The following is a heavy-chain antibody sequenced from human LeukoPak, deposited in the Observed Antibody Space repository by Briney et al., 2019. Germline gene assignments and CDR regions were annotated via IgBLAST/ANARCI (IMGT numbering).Heavy chain of an antibody. V-gene: IGHV4-4*02. CDR1: SGSINSSNW. Sequence: SETLSLTCAVSSGSINSSNWWSWVRQPPGKGLEWIGEIYPSGSTNYNPSLKSRVTISVDTSKNQFSLKLSSVTAADTAVYYCATSVRYSSSWFDWFDPWGQGTLVTVSS. D-gene: IGHD6-13*01. CDR2: IYPSGST. CDR3: ATSVRYSSSWFDWFDP. J-gene: IGHJ5*02.